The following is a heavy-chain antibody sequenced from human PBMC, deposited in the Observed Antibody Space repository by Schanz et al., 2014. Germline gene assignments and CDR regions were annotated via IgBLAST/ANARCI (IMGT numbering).Heavy chain of an antibody. V-gene: IGHV3-30*04. CDR3: ARDKD. Sequence: QGHLVEAGGGVAQPGESLRLSCAASGITFKVYTMHWVRQAPGKGLEWVAVVSYDERDKFYADSVKGRFTISRDNSKNTLYLQMNSLRDEDTGVYYCARDKDWGQGTLVVVSS. J-gene: IGHJ4*02. CDR1: GITFKVYT. CDR2: VSYDERDK.